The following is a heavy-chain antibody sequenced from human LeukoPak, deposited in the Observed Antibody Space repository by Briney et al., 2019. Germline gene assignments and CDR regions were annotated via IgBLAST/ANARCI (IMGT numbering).Heavy chain of an antibody. CDR1: GFTFSSYS. V-gene: IGHV4-34*08. D-gene: IGHD3-22*01. J-gene: IGHJ5*02. CDR3: APLKYYYDSSGYWGWFDP. CDR2: INHSGST. Sequence: GSLRLSCAASGFTFSSYSMNWVRQPPGKGLEWIGEINHSGSTNYNPSLKSRVTISVDTSKNQFSLKLSSVTAADTAVYYCAPLKYYYDSSGYWGWFDPWGQGTLVTVSS.